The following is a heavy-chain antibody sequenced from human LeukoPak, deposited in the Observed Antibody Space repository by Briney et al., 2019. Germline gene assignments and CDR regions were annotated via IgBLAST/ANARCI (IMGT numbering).Heavy chain of an antibody. V-gene: IGHV4-59*01. J-gene: IGHJ4*02. CDR3: ARVRREWELLAFDY. CDR1: GGSISSYY. Sequence: SETPSLTCTVSGGSISSYYWSWIRQPPGKGLEWIGYIYYSGSTNYNPSLKSRVTISVDTSKNQFSLKLSSVTAADTAVYYCARVRREWELLAFDYWGQGTLVTVSS. CDR2: IYYSGST. D-gene: IGHD1-26*01.